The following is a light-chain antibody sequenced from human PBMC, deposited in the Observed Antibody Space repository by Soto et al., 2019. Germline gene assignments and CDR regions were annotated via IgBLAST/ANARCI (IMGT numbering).Light chain of an antibody. V-gene: IGLV1-51*02. CDR1: SSNIGNNY. CDR2: ETN. J-gene: IGLJ2*01. CDR3: GTWDSSLSAVV. Sequence: QSVLTQPPSVSAAPGQRVTISCSGSSSNIGNNYVSWYQQLPGTAPKLLIYETNKRPSGIPDRFSGSKSGTSATLGITGLQTGEEAEYYCGTWDSSLSAVVFGGGTKLTVL.